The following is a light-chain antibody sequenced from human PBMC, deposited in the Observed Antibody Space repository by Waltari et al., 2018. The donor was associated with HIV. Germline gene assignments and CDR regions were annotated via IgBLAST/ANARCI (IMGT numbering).Light chain of an antibody. Sequence: QSVLTPPPSASGTPGQRVTIHCSGSNSNIGNHPVKCYQQPPGTAPNLLIYSNTQRPSGVPDRFSGSKSGTSGSLAISGLQSEDEADYYCGAWDDSLHGPLFGGGTKLTVL. J-gene: IGLJ2*01. CDR3: GAWDDSLHGPL. CDR2: SNT. CDR1: NSNIGNHP. V-gene: IGLV1-44*01.